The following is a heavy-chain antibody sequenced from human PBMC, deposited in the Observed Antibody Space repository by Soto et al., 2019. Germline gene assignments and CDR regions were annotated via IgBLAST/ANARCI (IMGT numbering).Heavy chain of an antibody. D-gene: IGHD3-22*01. CDR3: ARGITIIGAPDKYSFDS. Sequence: KPSETLSLTCAVYGGSFSGHYWSWIRQPPGKGLEWIGEMNHSGSTSQNPSLKSRLTISVDTSKNQFSLKLTSVTAADTAVYYCARGITIIGAPDKYSFDSWGQGTLVTVSS. CDR2: MNHSGST. V-gene: IGHV4-34*01. CDR1: GGSFSGHY. J-gene: IGHJ4*02.